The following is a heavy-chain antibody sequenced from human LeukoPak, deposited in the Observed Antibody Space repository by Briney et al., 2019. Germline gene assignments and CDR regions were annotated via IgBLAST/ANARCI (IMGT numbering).Heavy chain of an antibody. D-gene: IGHD4-17*01. CDR2: ISYDGSNK. CDR1: GFTFSSYG. J-gene: IGHJ6*03. V-gene: IGHV3-30*03. Sequence: PGGSLRLSCAASGFTFSSYGMHWVRQAPGKGLEWVAVISYDGSNKYYADSVKGRFTISRDNSKNTLYLQMNSLRAEDTAVYYCARDNDYGDYYYYYMDVWGKGTTVTVSS. CDR3: ARDNDYGDYYYYYMDV.